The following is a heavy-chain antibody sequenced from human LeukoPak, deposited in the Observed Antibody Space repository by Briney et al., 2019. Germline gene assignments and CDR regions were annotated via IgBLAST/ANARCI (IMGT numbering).Heavy chain of an antibody. Sequence: SVKVSCKASGGTFSSYAISWVRQAPGRGLEWMGRIIPIFGTANYAQKFQGRVTITTDESTSTAYMELSSLRSEDTAVYYCARGYHDYDFWSGYYSGRVLRFDYWGQGTLVTVSS. J-gene: IGHJ4*02. V-gene: IGHV1-69*05. CDR2: IIPIFGTA. CDR1: GGTFSSYA. CDR3: ARGYHDYDFWSGYYSGRVLRFDY. D-gene: IGHD3-3*01.